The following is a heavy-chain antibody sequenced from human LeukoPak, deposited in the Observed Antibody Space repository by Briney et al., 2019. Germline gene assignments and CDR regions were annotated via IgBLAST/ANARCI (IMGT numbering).Heavy chain of an antibody. D-gene: IGHD6-13*01. CDR2: ISGDGGST. CDR3: AKGIAAAGTSHFDY. J-gene: IGHJ4*02. V-gene: IGHV3-43*02. CDR1: GFTFDDYA. Sequence: GGSLRLSCAASGFTFDDYAMQWVRQAPGKGLEWVSLISGDGGSTYYADSVKGRFTISRDNSKNSLYLQMNSLRTEDTALYYCAKGIAAAGTSHFDYWGQGTLVTVSS.